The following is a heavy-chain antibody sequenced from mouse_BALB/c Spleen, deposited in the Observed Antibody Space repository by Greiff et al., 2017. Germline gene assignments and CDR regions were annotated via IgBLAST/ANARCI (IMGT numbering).Heavy chain of an antibody. Sequence: EVKLMESGGGLVKPGGSLKLSCAASGFTFSSYTMSWVRQTPEKRLEWVATISSGGSYTYYPASVEGRFTIARDNAKHTLDLQMSSLKSEDTAMYYCTRDYYDYAGCADWGQGTLVTVSA. CDR1: GFTFSSYT. D-gene: IGHD2-4*01. CDR3: TRDYYDYAGCAD. V-gene: IGHV5-6-4*01. J-gene: IGHJ3*01. CDR2: ISSGGSYT.